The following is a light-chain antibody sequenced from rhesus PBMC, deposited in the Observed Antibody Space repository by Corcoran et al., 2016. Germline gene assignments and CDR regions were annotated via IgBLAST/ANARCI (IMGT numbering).Light chain of an antibody. CDR1: QSVSSY. CDR2: GVT. V-gene: IGKV3S9*01. J-gene: IGKJ2*01. Sequence: EIVMTQSPATLSLSPGERATLSCRASQSVSSYVAWYQQKPEQAPRLLIYGVTNRATGIPDRFSGSGFGTDCTLMISSLQPEDCATYDCLQDNRDPFSFGQGTKVEIK. CDR3: LQDNRDPFS.